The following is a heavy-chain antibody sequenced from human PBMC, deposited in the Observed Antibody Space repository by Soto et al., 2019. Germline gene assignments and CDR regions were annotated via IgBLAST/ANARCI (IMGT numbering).Heavy chain of an antibody. J-gene: IGHJ4*02. Sequence: QLQLQESGPGLVKPSETLSLTCTVSGASISTLTYNWGWIRQPPGKGLEWIGNIYFSGSPYYNPSLKSRVTISVDTSKNQFSLRLRSVTAADTALYFCARHTMTAVTTFEHWGQGTVVTVSS. V-gene: IGHV4-39*01. CDR2: IYFSGSP. CDR1: GASISTLTYN. CDR3: ARHTMTAVTTFEH. D-gene: IGHD4-17*01.